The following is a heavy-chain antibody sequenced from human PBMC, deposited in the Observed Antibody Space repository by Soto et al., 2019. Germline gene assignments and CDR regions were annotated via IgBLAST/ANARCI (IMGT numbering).Heavy chain of an antibody. CDR1: GYKFSVYW. D-gene: IGHD2-2*01. V-gene: IGHV5-51*01. Sequence: GESLKISCKASGYKFSVYWIGWVRQMPGKGLEWMGNIYPEDSDTSNNPSFQGQVTISADKSISTAYLQWSSLKASDTAMYYCARREGRYCSSTSCPYGMDVWGQGTTVTVSS. J-gene: IGHJ6*02. CDR3: ARREGRYCSSTSCPYGMDV. CDR2: IYPEDSDT.